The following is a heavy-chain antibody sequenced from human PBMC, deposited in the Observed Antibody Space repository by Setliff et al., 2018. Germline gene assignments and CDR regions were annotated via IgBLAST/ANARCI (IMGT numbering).Heavy chain of an antibody. J-gene: IGHJ6*02. V-gene: IGHV1-58*02. Sequence: SVKVSCKASGFTFTSSAMQWVRQARGQRLEWIGWIVVGSGNTNYAQKFQERVTITRDMSTSTAYMELSSLRSEDTAVYYFAAQMRRGTGTTAYYYYGMDVWGQGTTVTVSS. CDR3: AAQMRRGTGTTAYYYYGMDV. CDR1: GFTFTSSA. D-gene: IGHD1-1*01. CDR2: IVVGSGNT.